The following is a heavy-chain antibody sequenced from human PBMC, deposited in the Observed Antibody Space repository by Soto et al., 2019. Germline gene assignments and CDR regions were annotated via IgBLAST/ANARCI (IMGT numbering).Heavy chain of an antibody. J-gene: IGHJ6*02. CDR1: GGSISSYY. D-gene: IGHD2-15*01. V-gene: IGHV4-59*01. CDR3: AGEYCSGVSCFLGARDYYCYGMDV. Sequence: SETLSLTCTVSGGSISSYYWSWIRQPPGKGLEWIGYIYYSGSTNYNPSLKSRVTISVDTSKNQFSLKLSSVTAADTAVYYCAGEYCSGVSCFLGARDYYCYGMDVRGQGTTDTGSS. CDR2: IYYSGST.